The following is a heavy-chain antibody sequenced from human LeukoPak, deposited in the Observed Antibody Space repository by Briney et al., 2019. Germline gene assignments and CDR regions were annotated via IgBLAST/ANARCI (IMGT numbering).Heavy chain of an antibody. Sequence: GGSLRLSCEVSGFSFNDGGMNWVRQAPGKGLEWVANIKSRTDGGTTEYAAPVNGRFSVSVDGSKNTFYLQMNSLKAEDTALYYCTTNLGFTYGRDFWGQGTLVTVSA. D-gene: IGHD5-18*01. J-gene: IGHJ4*02. CDR1: GFSFNDGG. CDR3: TTNLGFTYGRDF. CDR2: IKSRTDGGTT. V-gene: IGHV3-15*01.